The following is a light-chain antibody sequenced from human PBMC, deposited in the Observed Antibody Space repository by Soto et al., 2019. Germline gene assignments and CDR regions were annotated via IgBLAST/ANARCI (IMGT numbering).Light chain of an antibody. CDR2: DAS. Sequence: EIVMTQSPATLSVSPGETATLSCRASRTVSSKLAWYQQKPGQAPRLLISDASTRATGIPARFSGSGSGTEFTLTVSRLQSEYFAVYYCQQYSHWKTFGQGTKLEIK. V-gene: IGKV3-15*01. CDR1: RTVSSK. J-gene: IGKJ2*01. CDR3: QQYSHWKT.